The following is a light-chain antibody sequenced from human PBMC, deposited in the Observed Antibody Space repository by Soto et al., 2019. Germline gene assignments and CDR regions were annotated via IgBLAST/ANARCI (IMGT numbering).Light chain of an antibody. CDR2: GAS. CDR1: QSVSNN. V-gene: IGKV3-15*01. CDR3: QQYDKWPPGT. J-gene: IGKJ2*01. Sequence: EIEVTQSPATLSVSPGERATLSCRTSQSVSNNLAWYQQRPGQAPRLLIYGASTRAPGIPARFSGSGSGTDFTLTNSSLQSDDFAVYSCQQYDKWPPGTFGQGTKLEIK.